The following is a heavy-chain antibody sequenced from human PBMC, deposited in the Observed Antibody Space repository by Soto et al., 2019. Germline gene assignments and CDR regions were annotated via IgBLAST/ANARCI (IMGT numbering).Heavy chain of an antibody. D-gene: IGHD3-22*01. J-gene: IGHJ4*02. CDR1: GYTFTGYY. Sequence: ASVKVSCKASGYTFTGYYMHWVRQAPGQGLEWMGWINPHSGDTNYPQKLQGRVTMTRDTSMNTAYMELRSLRSDDTAVYYCARHRFNYYDNTVYYYFDYWGQGTLVTVSS. CDR2: INPHSGDT. V-gene: IGHV1-2*02. CDR3: ARHRFNYYDNTVYYYFDY.